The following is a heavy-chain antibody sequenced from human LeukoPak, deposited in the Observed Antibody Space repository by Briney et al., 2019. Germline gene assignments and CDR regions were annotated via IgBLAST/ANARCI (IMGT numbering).Heavy chain of an antibody. J-gene: IGHJ4*02. CDR3: AKQTYYYDSSGYYYGDYFDY. CDR1: GFTFSSYA. V-gene: IGHV3-23*01. CDR2: ISGSGGST. D-gene: IGHD3-22*01. Sequence: QTGGSLRLSCAASGFTFSSYAMSWVRQAPGKGLEWVSAISGSGGSTYYADSVKGRFTISRDNSKNTLYLQMNSLRAEDTAVYYCAKQTYYYDSSGYYYGDYFDYWGQGTLVTVSS.